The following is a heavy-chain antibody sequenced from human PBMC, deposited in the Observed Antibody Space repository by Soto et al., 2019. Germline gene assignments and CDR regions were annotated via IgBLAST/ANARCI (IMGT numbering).Heavy chain of an antibody. J-gene: IGHJ4*02. CDR3: ARAHDSSGWVGFDY. V-gene: IGHV4-4*02. Sequence: QVQLQESGPGLVKPSGTLSLTCAVSGGSISSSNWWSWVRQPPGKGLEWIGEIYHSGSTNYNPSRPSRVTXXVXKXXTQFSLKLSSVTAADPAVYYCARAHDSSGWVGFDYWGQGTLVTVSS. D-gene: IGHD6-19*01. CDR1: GGSISSSNW. CDR2: IYHSGST.